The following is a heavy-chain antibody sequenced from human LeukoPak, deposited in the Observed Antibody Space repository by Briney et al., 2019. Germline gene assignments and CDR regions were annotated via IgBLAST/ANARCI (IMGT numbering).Heavy chain of an antibody. CDR2: IYTSGST. V-gene: IGHV4-61*02. D-gene: IGHD3-22*01. Sequence: PSQTLSLTCTVSGGSISSGSHYWSWIRQPAGKGLEWIGRIYTSGSTNYNPSLKGRVTISVDTSKNQFSLKLSSVTAADTAVYYCARVWKYYYDSSGYDTWGQGTLVTVSS. CDR3: ARVWKYYYDSSGYDT. CDR1: GGSISSGSHY. J-gene: IGHJ5*02.